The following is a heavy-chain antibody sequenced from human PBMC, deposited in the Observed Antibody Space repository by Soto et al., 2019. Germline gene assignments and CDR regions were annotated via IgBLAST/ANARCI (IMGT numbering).Heavy chain of an antibody. V-gene: IGHV1-2*04. J-gene: IGHJ2*01. CDR1: GYKFTNYY. CDR2: VNPKRGDA. Sequence: QVVLVQSGAEVKKPGDSVKVSCKSSGYKFTNYYIHWVRQAPGQGPEWMGWVNPKRGDAIYAQKFQGWVTMTRDIATTTAYLEVNSLKPDDTAVYFCARDPVLPGQYWYFDLWGRGTLVTVSS. CDR3: ARDPVLPGQYWYFDL.